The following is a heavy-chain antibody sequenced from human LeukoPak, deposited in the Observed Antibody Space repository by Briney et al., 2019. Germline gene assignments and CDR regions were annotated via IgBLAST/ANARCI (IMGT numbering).Heavy chain of an antibody. J-gene: IGHJ4*02. D-gene: IGHD2-21*02. CDR2: IYSGGST. CDR3: ARSYCGGDCRFDN. Sequence: GGSLRLSCAASGFTVSSNYMSWVRQAPGKGLEWVSVIYSGGSTYYADSVKGRFTISRDNSKNTLYLQMNSLRAEDTAVYYCARSYCGGDCRFDNWGQGTLVTVSS. V-gene: IGHV3-53*01. CDR1: GFTVSSNY.